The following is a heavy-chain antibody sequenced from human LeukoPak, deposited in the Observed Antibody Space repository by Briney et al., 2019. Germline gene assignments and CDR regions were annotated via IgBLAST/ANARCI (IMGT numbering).Heavy chain of an antibody. D-gene: IGHD1-26*01. CDR2: INPNSGGT. Sequence: ASVKVSCKASGYTFTGQYMHWVRQAPGQGLEWMGWINPNSGGTNYAQKFRGRVTMTRDTSTSTAYMEVTRLRSDDTAVFYCARGIVGATFSFAHSGHGALVTVS. CDR3: ARGIVGATFSFAH. CDR1: GYTFTGQY. J-gene: IGHJ4*01. V-gene: IGHV1-2*02.